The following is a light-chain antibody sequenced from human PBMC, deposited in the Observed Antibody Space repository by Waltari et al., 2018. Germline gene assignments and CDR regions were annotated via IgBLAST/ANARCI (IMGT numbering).Light chain of an antibody. J-gene: IGLJ2*01. CDR2: HFT. V-gene: IGLV2-8*01. CDR3: SSNAGINNFV. CDR1: SSDVGSSDY. Sequence: QSALTQPPSASGSPGQTVTISCAGTSSDVGSSDYVSWYQKHPGQAPELLIYHFTKRPSGVPDRFSGSKSGNTASLTVSGLQAEDEADYYCSSNAGINNFVFGGGTKLTVL.